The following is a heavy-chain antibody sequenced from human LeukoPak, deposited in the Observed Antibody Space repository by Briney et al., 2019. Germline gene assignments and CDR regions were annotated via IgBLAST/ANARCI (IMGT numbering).Heavy chain of an antibody. D-gene: IGHD3-3*01. CDR2: ISGSGDNT. CDR3: AKENLEWLIPYFDY. J-gene: IGHJ4*02. V-gene: IGHV3-23*01. Sequence: GGSLRLSCAASGFIFSSYAMSWVRQAPGKGLEWVSVISGSGDNTYYADSVKGRFTISRDNSKNTLYLQMNSLRAEDTAVYYCAKENLEWLIPYFDYWGQGTLVTVSS. CDR1: GFIFSSYA.